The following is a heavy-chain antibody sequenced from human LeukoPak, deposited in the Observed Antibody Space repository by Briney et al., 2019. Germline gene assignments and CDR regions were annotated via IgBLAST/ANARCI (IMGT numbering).Heavy chain of an antibody. J-gene: IGHJ4*02. CDR1: GFTVSSNY. CDR2: IYSGGST. Sequence: HSGGSLRLSCAASGFTVSSNYMSWVRQAPGKGLEWVSVIYSGGSTYYADSVKGRFTISRDNSKNTLYLQMNSLRAEDTAVYYCARLWGSGSYSQDWGQGTLVTVSS. D-gene: IGHD3-10*01. CDR3: ARLWGSGSYSQD. V-gene: IGHV3-53*01.